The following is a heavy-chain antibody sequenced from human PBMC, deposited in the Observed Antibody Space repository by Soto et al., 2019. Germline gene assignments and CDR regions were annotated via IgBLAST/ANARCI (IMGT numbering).Heavy chain of an antibody. CDR2: ISSSGGST. Sequence: GGSLRLSCAASGFTFSSYSMNWVRQAPGKGLERVSYISSSGGSTYYADSVKGRFTISRDNSKNTLYLQMNSLRAEDTAVYYCAKGTEWELLVYGMDVWGQGTTVTVSS. D-gene: IGHD1-26*01. CDR3: AKGTEWELLVYGMDV. J-gene: IGHJ6*02. CDR1: GFTFSSYS. V-gene: IGHV3-23*01.